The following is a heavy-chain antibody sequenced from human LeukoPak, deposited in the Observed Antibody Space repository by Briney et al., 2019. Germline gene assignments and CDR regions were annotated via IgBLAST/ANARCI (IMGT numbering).Heavy chain of an antibody. CDR3: ASFTKAYGRRGNYYYMDV. J-gene: IGHJ6*03. V-gene: IGHV3-30*02. Sequence: GGSLRLSCRASGFTFSNYGMLWVRQAPGKGLEWVAFIRYDGSNKFYADSVKGRFTISRDNSKNTLYLQMNSLRAEDTAVYYCASFTKAYGRRGNYYYMDVWGKGTTVTVSS. D-gene: IGHD1-14*01. CDR2: IRYDGSNK. CDR1: GFTFSNYG.